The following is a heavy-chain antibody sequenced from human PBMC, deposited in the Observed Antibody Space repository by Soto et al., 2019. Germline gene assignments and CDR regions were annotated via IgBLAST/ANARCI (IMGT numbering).Heavy chain of an antibody. CDR1: GGTLSSYT. CDR2: IIPAFGSA. J-gene: IGHJ3*02. D-gene: IGHD4-4*01. CDR3: ARAPTTYTPVVRPNAFDI. Sequence: QVRLVQSGAEVKKPGSSVKVSCKASGGTLSSYTISWVRQAPGQGLEWMGGIIPAFGSADYAPKFQGRVTITADESTTTAYMELSSLRSDDMAMYYCARAPTTYTPVVRPNAFDIWGQGTMVIVSS. V-gene: IGHV1-69*12.